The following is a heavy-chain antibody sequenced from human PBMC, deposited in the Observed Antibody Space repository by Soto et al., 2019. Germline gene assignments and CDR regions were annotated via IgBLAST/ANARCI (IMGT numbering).Heavy chain of an antibody. J-gene: IGHJ5*02. CDR3: ARDVYDVWSGTFDP. CDR1: GYTFTSYD. CDR2: MNPNSGNT. Sequence: QVQLVQSGAEVKKPGASVKVSCKASGYTFTSYDINWVRQATGQGLEWMGWMNPNSGNTGYAQKFQGRVTMTRNTSISTAYMELSSLRSEDTAVYDCARDVYDVWSGTFDPWGQGTLVTVSS. V-gene: IGHV1-8*01. D-gene: IGHD3-3*01.